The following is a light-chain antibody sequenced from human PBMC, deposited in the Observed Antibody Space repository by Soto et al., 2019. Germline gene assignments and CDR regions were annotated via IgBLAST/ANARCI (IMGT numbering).Light chain of an antibody. CDR2: GAS. CDR3: QRYGSSQWT. J-gene: IGKJ1*01. CDR1: QSVSNSY. Sequence: VLTQSPGTLSLSPGERATLSCRASQSVSNSYLAWYQQKPGQAPRLLIFGASSRATGIPDRFSGSGSGTDFTLTISRLEPEDYAVYYCQRYGSSQWTFGQGTKVDIK. V-gene: IGKV3-20*01.